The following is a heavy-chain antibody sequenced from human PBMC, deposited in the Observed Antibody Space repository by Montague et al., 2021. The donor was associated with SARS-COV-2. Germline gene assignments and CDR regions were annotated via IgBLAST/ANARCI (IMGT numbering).Heavy chain of an antibody. V-gene: IGHV4-59*08. Sequence: SETLSLTCTVSGGSTASHYWNWIRQSPGKRPEWMGYVYYNGDTKYNPSLQRQVTISIDTSENQYYLRLNPVTAADTAGYFCARGWAFDPWGQGRLVTVSS. CDR2: VYYNGDT. CDR3: ARGWAFDP. CDR1: GGSTASHY. J-gene: IGHJ3*01. D-gene: IGHD6-19*01.